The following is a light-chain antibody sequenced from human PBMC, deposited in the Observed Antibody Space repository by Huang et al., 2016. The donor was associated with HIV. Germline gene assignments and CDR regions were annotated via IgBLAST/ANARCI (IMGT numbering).Light chain of an antibody. CDR3: HQYGDSRGT. V-gene: IGKV3-20*01. CDR1: QNINNNF. Sequence: EIVLTQSPGTLSLSPGERATLSCRARQNINNNFLAWYQQKPGQAPRLLLYGASSRATGGPDRFSGSGSGTDFTLTISRLEPEDFAVYYCHQYGDSRGTFGQGTKVEIK. J-gene: IGKJ1*01. CDR2: GAS.